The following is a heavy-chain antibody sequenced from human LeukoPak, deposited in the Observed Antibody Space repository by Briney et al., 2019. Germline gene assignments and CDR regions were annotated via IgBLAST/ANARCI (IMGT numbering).Heavy chain of an antibody. CDR3: ARSPYSSSSGGPFDY. CDR2: IYYNGST. CDR1: GCSISSYY. J-gene: IGHJ4*02. D-gene: IGHD6-6*01. V-gene: IGHV4-59*08. Sequence: SETLSLTCTVSGCSISSYYWSWVRQPPGKGLEWIGYIYYNGSTNYNPSLKSRVTISVDTSKNQFSLKLSSVTAADTAVYYCARSPYSSSSGGPFDYWGQGTLVTVSS.